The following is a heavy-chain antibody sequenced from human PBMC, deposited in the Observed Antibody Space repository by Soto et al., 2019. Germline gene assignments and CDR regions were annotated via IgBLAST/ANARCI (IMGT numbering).Heavy chain of an antibody. Sequence: EVQLVESGGGLVQPGGSLRLSCAASGVTFSSYWMSWVRQAPGKGLEWVANINQDRSEKYYVDSVKGRFTISRDNAKNSLYLQMHSLRAEDTTVYYCARWNSYGYYFDYWGQGTLVTVSS. J-gene: IGHJ4*02. CDR2: INQDRSEK. CDR3: ARWNSYGYYFDY. D-gene: IGHD5-18*01. CDR1: GVTFSSYW. V-gene: IGHV3-7*01.